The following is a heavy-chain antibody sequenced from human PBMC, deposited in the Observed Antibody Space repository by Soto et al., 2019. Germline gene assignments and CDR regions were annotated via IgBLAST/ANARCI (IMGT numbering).Heavy chain of an antibody. V-gene: IGHV3-30*18. CDR1: GFTFSSYG. D-gene: IGHD3-10*01. CDR2: ISYDGSNK. Sequence: QVQLVESGGGVVQPGRSLRLSCAASGFTFSSYGMHWVRQAPGKGLEWVAVISYDGSNKYYADSVKGRFTISRDNSKNTPYLQMNSLRAEDTAVYYCAKGDSMVRRPRYYYYGMDVWDQGTTVTVSS. CDR3: AKGDSMVRRPRYYYYGMDV. J-gene: IGHJ6*02.